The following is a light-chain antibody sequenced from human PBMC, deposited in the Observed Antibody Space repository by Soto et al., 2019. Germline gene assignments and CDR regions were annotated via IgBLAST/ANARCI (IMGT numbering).Light chain of an antibody. CDR2: EVI. CDR1: SSDVGSYNL. Sequence: QSALTQPASVSGSPGQSITISCTGTSSDVGSYNLVSWYQHHPGKAPKLMIYEVIKRPSGVSHRFSGSKSGNTASLTISGLQAEDEADYYCCSYAGSNTLLFGGGTKLTVL. J-gene: IGLJ2*01. CDR3: CSYAGSNTLL. V-gene: IGLV2-23*02.